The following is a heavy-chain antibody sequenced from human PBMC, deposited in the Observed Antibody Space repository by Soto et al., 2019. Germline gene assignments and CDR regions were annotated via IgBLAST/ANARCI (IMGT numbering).Heavy chain of an antibody. CDR2: IYHTGIT. V-gene: IGHV4-4*02. CDR1: GDSISSSNW. CDR3: ARDRTIFGVTTIDY. Sequence: PSETLSLTCAVSGDSISSSNWWTWVRQPPGKGLEWIGDIYHTGITNYNPSLKSRVTILVDKSKNQFSLKLSSVTAADTAVYHCARDRTIFGVTTIDYWGQGTLVTVSS. D-gene: IGHD3-3*01. J-gene: IGHJ4*02.